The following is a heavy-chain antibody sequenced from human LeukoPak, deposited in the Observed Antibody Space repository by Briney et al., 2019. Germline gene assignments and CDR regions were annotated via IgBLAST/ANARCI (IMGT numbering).Heavy chain of an antibody. J-gene: IGHJ5*02. CDR2: INPSGGST. V-gene: IGHV1-46*01. D-gene: IGHD3-9*01. Sequence: EASVKVSCKASGYTFTSYYMHWVRQAPGQGLEWMGIINPSGGSTSYAQKFQGRVTMTRDTSTSTVYMELSSLRSEDTAVYYCARMARYFDWFNNWFDPWGQGTLVTVSS. CDR1: GYTFTSYY. CDR3: ARMARYFDWFNNWFDP.